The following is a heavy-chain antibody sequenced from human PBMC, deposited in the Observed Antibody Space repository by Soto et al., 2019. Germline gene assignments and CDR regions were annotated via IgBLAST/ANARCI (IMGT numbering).Heavy chain of an antibody. J-gene: IGHJ6*02. CDR1: GGSFSGYY. V-gene: IGHV4-34*01. Sequence: SKPMSLTCAVYGGSFSGYYWSWIRQPPGKGLERIGEINHSGSTNYNPSLKSRVTISVDTSKNQFSLKLSSVTAADTAVYYCARLPRIAVAGTIYYYYGMDVWGQGTTVTVSS. D-gene: IGHD6-19*01. CDR2: INHSGST. CDR3: ARLPRIAVAGTIYYYYGMDV.